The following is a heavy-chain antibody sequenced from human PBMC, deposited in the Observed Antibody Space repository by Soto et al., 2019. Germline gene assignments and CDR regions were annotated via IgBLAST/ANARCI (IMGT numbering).Heavy chain of an antibody. Sequence: GGSLRLSCAASGFTFSNAWMNWVRQAPGKGLEWVGRIKSKTDGGTTDYAAPVKGRFTISRDDSKNTLYLQMNSLKTEDTAVYYCTTYAGMVRGPNWFDPWGQGTLVTVSS. D-gene: IGHD3-10*01. V-gene: IGHV3-15*07. CDR2: IKSKTDGGTT. CDR1: GFTFSNAW. J-gene: IGHJ5*02. CDR3: TTYAGMVRGPNWFDP.